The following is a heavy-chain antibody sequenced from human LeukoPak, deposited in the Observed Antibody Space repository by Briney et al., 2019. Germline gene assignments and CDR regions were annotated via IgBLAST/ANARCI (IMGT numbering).Heavy chain of an antibody. Sequence: GGSLRLSYAASGFTFSDHYMDWVRQAPGKGLEWVGRTRNKANSYTTEYAASVKGRFTISRDDSKNSLYLQMNSLKTEDTAVYYCARASGSYSEYFDYWGQGTLVTVSS. CDR3: ARASGSYSEYFDY. D-gene: IGHD1-26*01. CDR1: GFTFSDHY. J-gene: IGHJ4*02. CDR2: TRNKANSYTT. V-gene: IGHV3-72*01.